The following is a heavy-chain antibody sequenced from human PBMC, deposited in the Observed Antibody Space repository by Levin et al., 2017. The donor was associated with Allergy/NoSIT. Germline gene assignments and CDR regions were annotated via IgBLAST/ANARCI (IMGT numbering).Heavy chain of an antibody. CDR3: ARDLGWFGEPFAYYMDV. J-gene: IGHJ6*03. V-gene: IGHV1-2*02. CDR2: INPNSGGT. CDR1: GYTFTGYY. D-gene: IGHD3-10*01. Sequence: ASVKVSCKASGYTFTGYYMHWVRQAPGQGLEWMGWINPNSGGTNYAQKFQGRVTMTRDTSISTAYMELSRLRSDDTAVYYCARDLGWFGEPFAYYMDVWGKGTTVTVSS.